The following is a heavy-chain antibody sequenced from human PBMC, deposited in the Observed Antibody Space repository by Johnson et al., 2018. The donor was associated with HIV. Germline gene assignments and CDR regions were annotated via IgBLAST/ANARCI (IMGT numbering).Heavy chain of an antibody. V-gene: IGHV3-66*01. D-gene: IGHD3-22*01. CDR1: GFIFSSYW. Sequence: EQLVESGGGVVQPGRSLRLSCAASGFIFSSYWMSWVRQAPGKGLEWVSVIYSGGSTYYADSVKGRFTISRDNSKNTLYLQMNSLRAEDTAVYYCAKDGSTYYDSSGYLGEDAFEIWGQGTMVTVSS. CDR2: IYSGGST. CDR3: AKDGSTYYDSSGYLGEDAFEI. J-gene: IGHJ3*02.